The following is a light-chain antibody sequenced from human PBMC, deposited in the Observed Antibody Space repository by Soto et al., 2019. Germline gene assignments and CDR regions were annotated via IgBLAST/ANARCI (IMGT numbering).Light chain of an antibody. CDR2: GAS. V-gene: IGKV3-20*01. CDR1: QSVSSTY. CDR3: QHYTTSSLT. J-gene: IGKJ5*01. Sequence: EIVMTQSPATLPVSPWERATLSCRASQSVSSTYLAWYQQKPGQAPRLLIYGASNRATGIADTFSGGGSGTDFTLTISRLEPEDFAVYYCQHYTTSSLTFGQGTRLEIK.